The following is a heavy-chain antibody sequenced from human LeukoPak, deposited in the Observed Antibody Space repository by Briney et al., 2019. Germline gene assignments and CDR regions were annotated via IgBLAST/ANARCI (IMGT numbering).Heavy chain of an antibody. CDR2: INPNSGGT. D-gene: IGHD3-16*01. Sequence: ASVKVSCKASGYTFTGYYMHWVRQAPGQGLEWMGWINPNSGGTNYAQKFQGWVTMTRDTSISTAYMELSRLRSDDTAVYYCARDILGIGLGLSDAFDIWGQGTMVTVSS. V-gene: IGHV1-2*04. J-gene: IGHJ3*02. CDR3: ARDILGIGLGLSDAFDI. CDR1: GYTFTGYY.